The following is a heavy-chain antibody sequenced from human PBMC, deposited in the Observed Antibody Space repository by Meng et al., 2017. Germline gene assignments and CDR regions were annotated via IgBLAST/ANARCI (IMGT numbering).Heavy chain of an antibody. D-gene: IGHD2-2*02. CDR2: IKQDGSEK. CDR3: ARDYFRRGYTRLGRGFDY. J-gene: IGHJ4*02. Sequence: GESLKISCAASGFTFSSYAMHWVRQAPGKGLEWVANIKQDGSEKYYVDSVKGRFTISRDNAKNSLYLQMNSLRAEDTAVYYCARDYFRRGYTRLGRGFDYWGQGTLVTVSS. V-gene: IGHV3-7*01. CDR1: GFTFSSYA.